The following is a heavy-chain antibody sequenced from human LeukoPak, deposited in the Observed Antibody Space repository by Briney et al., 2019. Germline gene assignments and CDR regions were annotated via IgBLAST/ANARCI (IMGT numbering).Heavy chain of an antibody. Sequence: PGGSLRLSCAASGFTVSSNYMSWVRQAPGKGLEWVSVIYSGGSTYYADSVKGRFTISRDNSKNTLYLQMNSLRAEDTAVYYCARAGSSGWDENAFDIWGQGTRVTVSS. CDR3: ARAGSSGWDENAFDI. CDR2: IYSGGST. D-gene: IGHD6-19*01. CDR1: GFTVSSNY. V-gene: IGHV3-53*01. J-gene: IGHJ3*02.